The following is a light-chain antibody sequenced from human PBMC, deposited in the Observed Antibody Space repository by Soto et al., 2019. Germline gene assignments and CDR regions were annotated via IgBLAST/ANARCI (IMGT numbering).Light chain of an antibody. CDR2: GAS. J-gene: IGKJ1*01. Sequence: EIVMTQSPATLSVSPGERATLSCRASQSVSRNLAWYQQKPGQAPRLLIYGASTRATGIPARFSGSGSGPEFTLTISSLQSEDFAVYYCHQYNNWPPWTFGQGTKVEIK. CDR3: HQYNNWPPWT. V-gene: IGKV3-15*01. CDR1: QSVSRN.